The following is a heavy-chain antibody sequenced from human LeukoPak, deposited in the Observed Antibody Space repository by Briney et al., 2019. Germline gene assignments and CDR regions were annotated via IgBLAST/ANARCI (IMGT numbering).Heavy chain of an antibody. CDR3: ARGEGGQNYYDSSGYYYYFDY. J-gene: IGHJ4*02. V-gene: IGHV4-38-2*02. D-gene: IGHD3-22*01. CDR1: GYSISSGYY. Sequence: SETLSLTCTVSGYSISSGYYWGWIRQPPGKGLEWIGSFYHSGSTYYNPSLKSRVTISVDTSKNQFSLKLSSVTAADTAVYYCARGEGGQNYYDSSGYYYYFDYWGQGTLVTVSS. CDR2: FYHSGST.